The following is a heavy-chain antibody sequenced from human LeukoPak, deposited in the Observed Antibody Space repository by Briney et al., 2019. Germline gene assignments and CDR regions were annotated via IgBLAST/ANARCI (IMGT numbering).Heavy chain of an antibody. V-gene: IGHV4-34*01. D-gene: IGHD2-8*01. CDR2: INHSGST. J-gene: IGHJ5*02. CDR3: ARGRPGYCINGVCRNWFDP. CDR1: GGSFSGYY. Sequence: PSETLSLTCAVYGGSFSGYYWSWIRQPPGKGLEWIGEINHSGSTNYNPSLKSRVTISVDTSNNQFSLKLSSVTAADTAVYYCARGRPGYCINGVCRNWFDPWGQGTLVTVSS.